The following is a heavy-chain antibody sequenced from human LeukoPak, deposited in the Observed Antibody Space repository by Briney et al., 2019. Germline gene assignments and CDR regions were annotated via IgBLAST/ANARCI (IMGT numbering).Heavy chain of an antibody. V-gene: IGHV1-69*04. D-gene: IGHD6-13*01. CDR1: GYTFTTYA. Sequence: GASVKVSCKASGYTFTTYAISWVRQAPGQGLEWMGRIIPILGIANYAQKFQGRVTITADKSTSTAYMELSSLRSEDTAVYYCARDGYHSSSWYWGQGTLVTVSS. CDR2: IIPILGIA. CDR3: ARDGYHSSSWY. J-gene: IGHJ4*02.